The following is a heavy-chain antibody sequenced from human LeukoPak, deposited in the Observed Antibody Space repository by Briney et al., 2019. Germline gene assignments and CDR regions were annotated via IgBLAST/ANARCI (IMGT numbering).Heavy chain of an antibody. Sequence: GGSLRLSCAASGFTFSSYEMNWARQAPGKGLEWVSYISSSGSTIYYADSVKGRFTISRDNAKNSLYLQMNSLRAEDTAVYYCASAYYDILTGYFDAFDIWGQGTMVTVSS. CDR3: ASAYYDILTGYFDAFDI. CDR1: GFTFSSYE. CDR2: ISSSGSTI. V-gene: IGHV3-48*03. J-gene: IGHJ3*02. D-gene: IGHD3-9*01.